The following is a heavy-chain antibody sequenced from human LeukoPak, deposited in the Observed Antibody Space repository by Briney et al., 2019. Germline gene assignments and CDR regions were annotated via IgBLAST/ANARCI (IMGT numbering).Heavy chain of an antibody. CDR3: ARDVPHITMVRGVITGGFDY. D-gene: IGHD3-10*01. CDR2: INPSGGST. V-gene: IGHV1-46*01. Sequence: ASVKVSRKASGYTFTSYYMHWVRQAPGQGLEWMGIINPSGGSTSYAQKLQGRVTMTRDTSTSTVYMELSSLRSEDTAVYYCARDVPHITMVRGVITGGFDYWGQGTLVTVSS. CDR1: GYTFTSYY. J-gene: IGHJ4*02.